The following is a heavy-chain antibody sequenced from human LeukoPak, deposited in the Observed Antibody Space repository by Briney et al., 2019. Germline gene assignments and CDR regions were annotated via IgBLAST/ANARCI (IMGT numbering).Heavy chain of an antibody. Sequence: SETLSLTCTVSGGSISSYYWSWIRQPPGKGLEWIGYIYYSGSTNYNPSLKSRVTISVDTSKNQFSLKLSSVTAADTAVYYCARDNGVAVADYWGQGTLVTVSS. CDR1: GGSISSYY. D-gene: IGHD6-19*01. V-gene: IGHV4-59*01. CDR2: IYYSGST. CDR3: ARDNGVAVADY. J-gene: IGHJ4*02.